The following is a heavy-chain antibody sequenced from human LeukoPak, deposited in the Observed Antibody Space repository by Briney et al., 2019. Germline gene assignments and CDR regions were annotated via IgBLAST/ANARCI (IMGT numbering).Heavy chain of an antibody. CDR3: ARGMVPAAIPFDP. D-gene: IGHD2-2*01. V-gene: IGHV1-69*04. Sequence: SVKVSCKASGGTFSSYAISWVRQAPGQGLEWMGRIIPILGIANYAQKCQGRVTITADKSTSTAYMELSSLRSEDTAVYYCARGMVPAAIPFDPWGQGTLVTVSS. J-gene: IGHJ5*02. CDR2: IIPILGIA. CDR1: GGTFSSYA.